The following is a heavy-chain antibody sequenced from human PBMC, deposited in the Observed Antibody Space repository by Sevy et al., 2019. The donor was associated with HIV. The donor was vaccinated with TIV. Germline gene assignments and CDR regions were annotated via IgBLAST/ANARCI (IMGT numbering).Heavy chain of an antibody. D-gene: IGHD2-15*01. V-gene: IGHV3-23*01. Sequence: GGSLRLSCAASGFSFSSYAMTWVRQAPGKGLEWVSSISGSGDETNYADSVKGRFTIFRDNSKNNLYLQMKTLRAEDTAIYYCANDWIGADCSGDACYFDYWGQGILVTVSS. CDR1: GFSFSSYA. CDR2: ISGSGDET. CDR3: ANDWIGADCSGDACYFDY. J-gene: IGHJ4*02.